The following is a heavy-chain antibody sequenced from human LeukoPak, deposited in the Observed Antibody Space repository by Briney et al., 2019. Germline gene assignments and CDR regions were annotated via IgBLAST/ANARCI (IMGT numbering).Heavy chain of an antibody. CDR1: GGTFSSYA. CDR2: IIPIFGTA. Sequence: ASVKVSCKASGGTFSSYAISWVRQAPGQGLEWMGGIIPIFGTANYAQKFQGRVTITTDESTSTAYMELSSLRSEDTAVYYCAGASVVVIARETFDIWGQGTMVTVSS. D-gene: IGHD2-21*01. J-gene: IGHJ3*02. CDR3: AGASVVVIARETFDI. V-gene: IGHV1-69*05.